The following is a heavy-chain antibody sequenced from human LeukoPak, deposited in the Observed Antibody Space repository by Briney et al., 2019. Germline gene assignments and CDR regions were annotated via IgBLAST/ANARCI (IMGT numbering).Heavy chain of an antibody. Sequence: PSETLSLTCTVSGGSISSYYWSWIRQPPGKGLEWIGYIYYSGSTNYNPSLKSRVTISVDTSKNQFSLKLSSVIAADTAVYYCARHGAFSGWYDYWGQGTLVTVSS. CDR3: ARHGAFSGWYDY. J-gene: IGHJ4*02. V-gene: IGHV4-59*01. CDR2: IYYSGST. D-gene: IGHD6-19*01. CDR1: GGSISSYY.